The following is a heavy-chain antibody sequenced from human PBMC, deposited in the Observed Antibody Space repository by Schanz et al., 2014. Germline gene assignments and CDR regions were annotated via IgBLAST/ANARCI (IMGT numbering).Heavy chain of an antibody. Sequence: VQLLQSGGALVQPGGSLRLSCSASGFTFSTYAMSWARQTPGKGLEWVSSITTGGNTYYRDSVKGRFTISRDNSKNILTMQMSSLRAEDTALYYCTKGLLPVRALADVFDVWGQGTMVNVSS. CDR1: GFTFSTYA. J-gene: IGHJ3*01. CDR2: ITTGGNT. V-gene: IGHV3-23*01. CDR3: TKGLLPVRALADVFDV. D-gene: IGHD2-21*01.